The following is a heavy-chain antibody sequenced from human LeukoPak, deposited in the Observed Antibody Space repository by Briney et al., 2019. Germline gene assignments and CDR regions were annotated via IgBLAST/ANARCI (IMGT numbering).Heavy chain of an antibody. CDR1: GFNLSSYW. CDR3: ATHQASMVRGVMYYYYYMDV. V-gene: IGHV3-74*01. Sequence: TVGSLRPSCAASGFNLSSYWTHWVRQAPGKGLVWISRINYDGTTTSYADSVKGRFTISRDNSKHTPYLQMNSLRAEDAAVYCCATHQASMVRGVMYYYYYMDVWGKGTTVTVSS. D-gene: IGHD3-10*01. CDR2: INYDGTTT. J-gene: IGHJ6*03.